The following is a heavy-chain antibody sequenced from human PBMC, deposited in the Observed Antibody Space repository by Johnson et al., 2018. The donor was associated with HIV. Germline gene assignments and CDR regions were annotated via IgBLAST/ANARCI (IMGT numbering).Heavy chain of an antibody. V-gene: IGHV3-74*02. Sequence: VQLVESGGGLVQPGGSLRLSCAASGFTVSSNYMSWVRQAPGKGLVWVSCINGDGSRLSYADSVKGRFTIARDNAKNTLYLELKSLRSEDTAGYYGARTFCNGARCLGYDPFDVWGQGAMVTVSS. CDR3: ARTFCNGARCLGYDPFDV. D-gene: IGHD2-8*01. J-gene: IGHJ3*01. CDR2: INGDGSRL. CDR1: GFTVSSNY.